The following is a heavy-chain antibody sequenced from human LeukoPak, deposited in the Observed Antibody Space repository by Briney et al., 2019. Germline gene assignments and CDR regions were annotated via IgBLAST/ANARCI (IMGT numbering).Heavy chain of an antibody. D-gene: IGHD2-2*02. J-gene: IGHJ4*02. CDR1: GGSFSGYY. V-gene: IGHV4-34*01. CDR3: ARGGIVVVPAAIPGSDHLEWFPYYFDY. CDR2: ISHSGST. Sequence: NPSETLSLTCAVYGGSFSGYYWSWIRQPPGKGLEWIGEISHSGSTNYNPSLKSRVTISVDTSKNQFSLKLSSVTAADTAVYYCARGGIVVVPAAIPGSDHLEWFPYYFDYWGQGTLVTVSS.